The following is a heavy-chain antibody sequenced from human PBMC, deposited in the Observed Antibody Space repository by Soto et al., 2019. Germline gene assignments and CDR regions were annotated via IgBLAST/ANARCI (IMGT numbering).Heavy chain of an antibody. D-gene: IGHD2-2*01. V-gene: IGHV4-31*03. J-gene: IGHJ3*02. CDR1: GGSISSGGYY. Sequence: SETLSLTCTVSGGSISSGGYYWSWFRQHPGKGLEWIGYIYYSGSTYYNPSLKSRVTISVDTSKNQFSLKLSSVTAADTAVYYCARDSGVPVGNDAFDIWGQGTMVTVSS. CDR2: IYYSGST. CDR3: ARDSGVPVGNDAFDI.